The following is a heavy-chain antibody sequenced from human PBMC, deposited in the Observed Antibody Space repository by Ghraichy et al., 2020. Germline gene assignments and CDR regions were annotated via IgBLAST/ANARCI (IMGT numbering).Heavy chain of an antibody. CDR1: GSTFSSYA. D-gene: IGHD2-15*01. CDR3: AKHSYCSGGSCYSLPDY. V-gene: IGHV3-23*01. J-gene: IGHJ4*02. CDR2: ISGSGGST. Sequence: GGSLRLSCAASGSTFSSYAMSWVRQAPGKGLEWVSAISGSGGSTYYADSVKGRFTISRDNSKNTLYLQMNSLRAEDTAVYYCAKHSYCSGGSCYSLPDYWGQGTLVTVSS.